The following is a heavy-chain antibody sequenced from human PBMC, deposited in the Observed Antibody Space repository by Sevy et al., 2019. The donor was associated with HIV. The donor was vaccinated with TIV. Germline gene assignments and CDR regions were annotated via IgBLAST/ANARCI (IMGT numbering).Heavy chain of an antibody. CDR1: GFTFSDYW. D-gene: IGHD3-3*01. V-gene: IGHV3-7*01. J-gene: IGHJ4*02. CDR3: AREVGGFNWRPYYFDS. Sequence: GGSLRLSCAASGFTFSDYWMSWVRQTPGRGLEWVATIKQDESEEYYMDSVKGRFAISRDNGKNSVSLQMNGLRVEDTALYYCAREVGGFNWRPYYFDSWGQGTLVTVSS. CDR2: IKQDESEE.